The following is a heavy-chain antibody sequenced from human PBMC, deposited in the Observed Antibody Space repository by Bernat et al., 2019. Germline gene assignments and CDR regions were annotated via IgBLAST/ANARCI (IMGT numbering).Heavy chain of an antibody. D-gene: IGHD3-10*01. CDR3: AYGSGSNPTTPFDY. V-gene: IGHV1-3*01. J-gene: IGHJ4*02. Sequence: QVQLVQSGAEVKKPGASVKVSCKASGYTFTSYAMHRVRQAPGQRLEWMGWINAGNGNTKYSQKFQGRVTITRDTSASTAYMELSSLRSEDTAVYYCAYGSGSNPTTPFDYWGQGTLVTVSS. CDR1: GYTFTSYA. CDR2: INAGNGNT.